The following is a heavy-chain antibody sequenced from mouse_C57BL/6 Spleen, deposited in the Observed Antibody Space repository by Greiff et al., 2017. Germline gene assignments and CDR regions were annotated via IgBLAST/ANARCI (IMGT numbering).Heavy chain of an antibody. V-gene: IGHV1-76*01. D-gene: IGHD1-1*01. CDR2: IYPGSGNT. CDR3: ARESVVAGDY. J-gene: IGHJ2*01. Sequence: VQLQQSGAELVRPGASVKLSCKASGNTFTDYYINWVKQRPGQGLEWIARIYPGSGNTYYNEKFKGKATLTAEKSSSTAYMQLSSLTSEDSAVYFCARESVVAGDYWGQGTTLTVSS. CDR1: GNTFTDYY.